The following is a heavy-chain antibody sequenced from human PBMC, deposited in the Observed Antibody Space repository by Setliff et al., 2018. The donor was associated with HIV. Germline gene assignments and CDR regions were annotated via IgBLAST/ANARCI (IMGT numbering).Heavy chain of an antibody. CDR1: GYSISSDYY. D-gene: IGHD5-18*01. J-gene: IGHJ4*02. CDR3: ARVDTILQFFDY. CDR2: IYHSGST. V-gene: IGHV4-38-2*01. Sequence: SETLSLTCSVSGYSISSDYYWGWLRQSPGKGLDWIGTIYHSGSTYYNPALKSRVTISVDPSTEQFSLRLTSVTAADTALYYCARVDTILQFFDYLGQGIAVTVSS.